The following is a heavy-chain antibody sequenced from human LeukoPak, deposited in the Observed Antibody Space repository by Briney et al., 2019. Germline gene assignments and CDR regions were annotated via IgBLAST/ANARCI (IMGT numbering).Heavy chain of an antibody. V-gene: IGHV3-23*01. CDR3: AKNGEPDYDYVWGSYPFDY. J-gene: IGHJ4*02. D-gene: IGHD3-16*02. Sequence: GGSLRLSCAASGFTFSSYAMSWVRQAPGKGLEWVSAISGSGGSTYYADSAKGRFTISRDNSKNTLYLQMNSLRAEDTAVYYCAKNGEPDYDYVWGSYPFDYWGQGTLVTVSS. CDR1: GFTFSSYA. CDR2: ISGSGGST.